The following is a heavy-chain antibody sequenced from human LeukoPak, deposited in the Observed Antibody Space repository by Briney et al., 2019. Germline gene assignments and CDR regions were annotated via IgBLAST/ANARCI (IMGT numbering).Heavy chain of an antibody. CDR1: GGSISSYY. Sequence: SETLSLTCTVSGGSISSYYWSWLRQPPGKGLEWIGYIYYSGSTNYNPSLKSRVTISVDTSKNQFSLKLGTVTAADTAVYYCGRLHYGILAWDFDFWGQGTLVTVSS. D-gene: IGHD3-9*01. V-gene: IGHV4-59*01. CDR3: GRLHYGILAWDFDF. J-gene: IGHJ4*01. CDR2: IYYSGST.